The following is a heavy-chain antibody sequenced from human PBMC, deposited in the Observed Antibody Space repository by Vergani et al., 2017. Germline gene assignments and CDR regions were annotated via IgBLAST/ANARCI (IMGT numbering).Heavy chain of an antibody. CDR1: GFTFSSYA. V-gene: IGHV3-30-3*01. D-gene: IGHD3-10*01. CDR2: ISYDGRNK. CDR3: ARSGWFGELLRTDAFDI. Sequence: QVQLVESGGGVVQPGRSLRLSCAASGFTFSSYAMHWVRQAPGKGLEWVAVISYDGRNKYYADSVKGRFTISRDNSKNTLYLQMNSLRAEDTAVYSCARSGWFGELLRTDAFDIWGQGTMVTVSS. J-gene: IGHJ3*02.